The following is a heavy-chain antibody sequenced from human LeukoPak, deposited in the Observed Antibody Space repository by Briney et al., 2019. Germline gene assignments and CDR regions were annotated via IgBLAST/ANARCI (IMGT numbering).Heavy chain of an antibody. CDR2: INHSGST. V-gene: IGHV4-34*01. D-gene: IGHD6-19*01. J-gene: IGHJ4*02. CDR3: ARGRWLVRRFDY. CDR1: GGSFSGYY. Sequence: PSETLSLTCAVYGGSFSGYYWSWIRQPPGKGLEWIGEINHSGSTNYNPSLKSRVTISVDTSKNQFSLKLSSVTAAGTAVYYCARGRWLVRRFDYWGQGTLVTVSS.